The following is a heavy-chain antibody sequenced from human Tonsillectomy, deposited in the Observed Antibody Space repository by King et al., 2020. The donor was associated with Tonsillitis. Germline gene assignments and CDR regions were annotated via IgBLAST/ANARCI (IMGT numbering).Heavy chain of an antibody. V-gene: IGHV2-70*01. D-gene: IGHD5-12*01. CDR1: GFSLSASAMS. Sequence: QLTLKESGPALVKPTQTLTLTCTFSGFSLSASAMSVTWIRQPPGKALEWLALIDWDDNTKYSPSLRTRLTISKDSSENQVVLTLTNMDPVDTATYYCARIRYRGDSDYRLDYWGQGTLVTVSS. J-gene: IGHJ4*02. CDR3: ARIRYRGDSDYRLDY. CDR2: IDWDDNT.